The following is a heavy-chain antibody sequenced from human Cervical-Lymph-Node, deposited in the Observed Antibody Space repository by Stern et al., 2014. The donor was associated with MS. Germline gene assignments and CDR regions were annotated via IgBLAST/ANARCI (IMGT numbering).Heavy chain of an antibody. D-gene: IGHD3-9*01. Sequence: DQLVESGAEVKKPGASGKVSCKASGYTFTSYGISWVRQAPGQGLEWMGWISAYTGNTNYAQKLQGRVTMTTDTSTSTAYMELRSLRSDDTAVYYCARVDGITISAYYYYGMDVWGQGTTVTVSS. V-gene: IGHV1-18*04. J-gene: IGHJ6*02. CDR1: GYTFTSYG. CDR3: ARVDGITISAYYYYGMDV. CDR2: ISAYTGNT.